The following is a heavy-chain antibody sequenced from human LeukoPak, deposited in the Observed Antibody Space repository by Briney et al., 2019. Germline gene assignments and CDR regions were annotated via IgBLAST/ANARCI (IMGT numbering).Heavy chain of an antibody. CDR2: INPNSGGT. V-gene: IGHV1-2*02. J-gene: IGHJ5*02. Sequence: ASVKASCKASGYTFTGYYMHWVRQAPGQGLEWMGWINPNSGGTNYARKFQGRVTMTRDTSISTAYMELSRLRSDDTAVYYCARPLGSWYLNWFDPWGQGTLVTVSS. CDR3: ARPLGSWYLNWFDP. CDR1: GYTFTGYY. D-gene: IGHD6-13*01.